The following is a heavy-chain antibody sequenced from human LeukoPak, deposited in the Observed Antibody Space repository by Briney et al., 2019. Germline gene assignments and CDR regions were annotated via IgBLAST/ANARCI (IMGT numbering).Heavy chain of an antibody. CDR1: GFTVSNNY. Sequence: GGSLRLSCAASGFTVSNNYTSWVRQAPGKGLEWVSVIYSDGSTYYADSVKGRFTISRDNSKNMLYLQMSSLRAEDTAVYYCARGYCGSISCNWFDPWGQGTLVTVSS. J-gene: IGHJ5*02. D-gene: IGHD2-2*01. CDR2: IYSDGST. CDR3: ARGYCGSISCNWFDP. V-gene: IGHV3-66*01.